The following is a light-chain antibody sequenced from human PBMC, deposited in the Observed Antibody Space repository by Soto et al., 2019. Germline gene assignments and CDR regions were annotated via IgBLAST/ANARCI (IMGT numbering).Light chain of an antibody. CDR1: GRDY. CDR3: CSYGSYTYV. V-gene: IGLV2-11*01. CDR2: DVI. J-gene: IGLJ1*01. Sequence: QSVLTQPRSVSGSPGQSVTISCTGGGRDYVSWYQQYPGKAPKLIIYDVIRRPSGVPDRFSGSRSDNTASLTISGLQAEDEADYYCCSYGSYTYVFGQGTKVTVL.